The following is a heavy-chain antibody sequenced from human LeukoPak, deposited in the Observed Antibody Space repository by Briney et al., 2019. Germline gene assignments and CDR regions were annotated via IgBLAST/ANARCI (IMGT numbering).Heavy chain of an antibody. Sequence: GGSLRLSCAASGFTFSSYAMTWVRQAPGKGLEWVSAISGSGGGTDYADSVKGRFTISRDNSNNTLYLRMNSLRADDAAVYYCTKDKYYEILTGYPNWFDPWGQGTLVTVSS. V-gene: IGHV3-23*01. CDR2: ISGSGGGT. CDR3: TKDKYYEILTGYPNWFDP. CDR1: GFTFSSYA. J-gene: IGHJ5*02. D-gene: IGHD3-9*01.